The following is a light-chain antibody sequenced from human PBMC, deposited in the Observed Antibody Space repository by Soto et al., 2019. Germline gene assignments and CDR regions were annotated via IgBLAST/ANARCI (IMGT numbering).Light chain of an antibody. CDR3: HQYGSSPRT. V-gene: IGKV3-20*01. CDR2: GAS. Sequence: TLSLSPGERATLSCTASQSFNSNYLAWYQQKPGQAPRLLIYGASTRATGIPDRFSGSGSGADFTLTISRLEPEDFAVYYCHQYGSSPRTFGPGTRWIS. CDR1: QSFNSNY. J-gene: IGKJ1*01.